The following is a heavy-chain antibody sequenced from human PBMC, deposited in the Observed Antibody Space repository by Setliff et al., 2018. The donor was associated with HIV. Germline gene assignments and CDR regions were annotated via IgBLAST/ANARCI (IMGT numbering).Heavy chain of an antibody. CDR1: GGSISSHY. CDR3: ARVARVHPFDP. Sequence: PSEILSLTCTVSGGSISSHYWSWIRQPPGKGLEWIGLIYYTGIPTYNTSLKSRVTMSVDRSKNQFSLRLTSVTAADTAMYYCARVARVHPFDPWGQGTLVTVSS. V-gene: IGHV4-59*11. CDR2: IYYTGIP. J-gene: IGHJ5*02.